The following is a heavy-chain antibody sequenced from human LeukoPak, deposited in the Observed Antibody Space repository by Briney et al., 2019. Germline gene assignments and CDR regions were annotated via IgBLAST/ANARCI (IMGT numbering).Heavy chain of an antibody. CDR2: IYYSGST. J-gene: IGHJ4*02. V-gene: IGHV4-39*07. CDR3: ARAIGVVRTWYYFDY. Sequence: SETLSLTCTVSGGSISSNSFYWGWIRQPPGKGLEWIGSIYYSGSTYYNPSLKSRVTISVDTSKNQFSLKLSSVTAADTAVYYCARAIGVVRTWYYFDYWGQGTLVTVSS. CDR1: GGSISSNSFY. D-gene: IGHD3-22*01.